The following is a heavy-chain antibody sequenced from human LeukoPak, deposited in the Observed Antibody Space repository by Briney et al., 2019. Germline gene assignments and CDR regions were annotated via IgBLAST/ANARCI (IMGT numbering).Heavy chain of an antibody. CDR1: GFTFSSYS. CDR3: ARERDYGDYRFDY. CDR2: ISSSSSTI. D-gene: IGHD4-17*01. J-gene: IGHJ4*02. Sequence: GGSLRLSCAASGFTFSSYSMNWVRQAPGKGLEWVSYISSSSSTIYYADSVKGRFTISRDNAKNSPYLQMNSLRAEDTAVYYCARERDYGDYRFDYWGQGTLVTVSS. V-gene: IGHV3-48*01.